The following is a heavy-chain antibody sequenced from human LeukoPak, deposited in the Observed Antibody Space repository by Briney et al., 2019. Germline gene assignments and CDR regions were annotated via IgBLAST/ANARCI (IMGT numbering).Heavy chain of an antibody. D-gene: IGHD5-18*01. CDR2: IYSGGST. Sequence: GGSLNLSGAAPEFTAGSNYMSWVGQAPGKGLEWVSVIYSGGSTYYADSVKGRFTISRDNSKNTLYLQMNSLSAEDTAVYYCARDSVDTAMAIDYWGQGTLVTVSS. J-gene: IGHJ4*02. CDR1: EFTAGSNY. V-gene: IGHV3-66*01. CDR3: ARDSVDTAMAIDY.